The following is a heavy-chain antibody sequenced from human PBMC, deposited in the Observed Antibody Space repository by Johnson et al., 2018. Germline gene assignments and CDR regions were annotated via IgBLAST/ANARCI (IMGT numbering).Heavy chain of an antibody. V-gene: IGHV3-30*18. CDR2: ISYDGTNK. J-gene: IGHJ1*01. CDR3: AKAATTSVRDADYFQH. Sequence: QVQLQESGGGVVQPGRSLRLSCAASGFPFNAYGMHWVRQAPGKGLEWVAVISYDGTNKYYVDSVKGRFTISSDNSKNTLNLQMNSLRAEDTAVYYCAKAATTSVRDADYFQHWGQGALVTVSA. D-gene: IGHD4-17*01. CDR1: GFPFNAYG.